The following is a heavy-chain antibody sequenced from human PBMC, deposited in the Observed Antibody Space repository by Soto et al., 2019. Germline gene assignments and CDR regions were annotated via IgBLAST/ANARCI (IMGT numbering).Heavy chain of an antibody. CDR2: IIPIFGTA. CDR3: AKSPPHMTTYCMDV. D-gene: IGHD1-1*01. V-gene: IGHV1-69*01. Sequence: QVQLVQSGAEVKKPGSSVKVSCKASEGTFSSYAISWVRQAPGQGLEWMGGIIPIFGTANYAQKFQGRVTITADESTSTAYMELSSLRSEDTAVYYCAKSPPHMTTYCMDVWGQGTTVTVSS. J-gene: IGHJ6*02. CDR1: EGTFSSYA.